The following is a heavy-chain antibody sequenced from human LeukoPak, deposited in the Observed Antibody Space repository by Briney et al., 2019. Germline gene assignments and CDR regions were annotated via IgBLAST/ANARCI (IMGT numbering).Heavy chain of an antibody. CDR3: ARKSGYVKGGYFDY. Sequence: SVKVSCTASGGTFSSYAISWVRQAPGQGLEWMGGIIPIFGTANYAQKFQGRVTITTDESTSTAYMELSSLRSEDTAVYYCARKSGYVKGGYFDYWGQGTLVTVSS. J-gene: IGHJ4*02. CDR2: IIPIFGTA. CDR1: GGTFSSYA. D-gene: IGHD5-12*01. V-gene: IGHV1-69*05.